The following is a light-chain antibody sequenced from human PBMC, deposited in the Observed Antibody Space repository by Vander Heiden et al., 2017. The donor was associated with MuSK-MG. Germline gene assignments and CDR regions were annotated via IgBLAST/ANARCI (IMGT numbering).Light chain of an antibody. V-gene: IGKV3-15*01. J-gene: IGKJ1*01. Sequence: EIVMTQSPATLSVSPGGRATLSCRSSQSLSSKLAWYQHKVGQAPRLLIYGASTRASGIPARFSGRGSGTEFTLTISSLQSEDFAVYYCQQYYNGWTFGQGTKVEI. CDR2: GAS. CDR1: QSLSSK. CDR3: QQYYNGWT.